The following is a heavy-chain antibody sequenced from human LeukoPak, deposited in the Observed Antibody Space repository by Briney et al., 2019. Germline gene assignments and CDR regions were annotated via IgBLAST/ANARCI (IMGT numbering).Heavy chain of an antibody. D-gene: IGHD5-12*01. CDR1: GYTFSSYY. CDR3: ARALGIVATIDY. J-gene: IGHJ4*02. CDR2: INPSGGST. Sequence: ASMKVSCKASGYTFSSYYMHWVRQAPGQGLEWMGIINPSGGSTNYAQQFQGRVTMTRDTSTSTVYMELGSLRSDDTAVYYCARALGIVATIDYWGQGTLVTVSS. V-gene: IGHV1-46*01.